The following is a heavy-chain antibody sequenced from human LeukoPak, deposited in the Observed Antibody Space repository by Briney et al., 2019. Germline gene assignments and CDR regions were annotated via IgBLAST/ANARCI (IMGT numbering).Heavy chain of an antibody. V-gene: IGHV3-7*01. CDR2: IKPDGSDQ. J-gene: IGHJ4*02. D-gene: IGHD3-3*01. CDR1: GFTFSRHW. CDR3: AKEEWFRFDY. Sequence: GGSLRLSCSASGFTFSRHWMTWVRQAPGKGLEWVAKIKPDGSDQFYVDSVRGRFTISKDNAKNSLYLQMNGLTIEDTAIYYCAKEEWFRFDYWGQGSLVTVAS.